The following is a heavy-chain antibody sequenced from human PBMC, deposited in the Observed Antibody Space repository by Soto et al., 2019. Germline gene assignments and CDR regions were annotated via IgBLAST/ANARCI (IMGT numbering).Heavy chain of an antibody. D-gene: IGHD3-16*01. Sequence: LRLSCAASGFPFSNYAMSWVRQAAGKGLEWVPAVSGSGGSIEYADSVKGRFTISRDNSQNTLFLQMDSLRAEDTAVYYCAKEDGRGEVQINDYYYGMDVWGQGTTVTVSS. CDR1: GFPFSNYA. V-gene: IGHV3-23*01. J-gene: IGHJ6*02. CDR2: VSGSGGSI. CDR3: AKEDGRGEVQINDYYYGMDV.